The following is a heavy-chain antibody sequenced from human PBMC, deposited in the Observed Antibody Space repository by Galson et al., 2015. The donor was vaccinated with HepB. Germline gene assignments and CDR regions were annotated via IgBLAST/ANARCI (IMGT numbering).Heavy chain of an antibody. D-gene: IGHD3-22*01. CDR3: ARDLYDTSGYPKDTDDALDI. CDR2: INPNSGAT. V-gene: IGHV1-2*06. J-gene: IGHJ3*02. CDR1: GYSFTGYY. Sequence: SVKVSCKASGYSFTGYYMHWVRQAPGQGLEWMGRINPNSGATNYAQKFQGRVTMTRDTSIGTAYMELSRLRSDDTAVYYCARDLYDTSGYPKDTDDALDIWGQGTMDTVSS.